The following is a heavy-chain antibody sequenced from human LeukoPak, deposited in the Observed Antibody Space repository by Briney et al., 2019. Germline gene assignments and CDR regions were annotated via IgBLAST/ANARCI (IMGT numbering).Heavy chain of an antibody. Sequence: PGGSLRLSCAASGFAFTSSAMSWVRQAPGKGLEWVSVISGSGHTTDYADSVKGRFTIFRDSFENSLYLQMNSLRAEDTAVYYCAKTLFTSYGDYLLGDWGQGTLVTVSS. J-gene: IGHJ4*02. CDR3: AKTLFTSYGDYLLGD. D-gene: IGHD4-17*01. CDR2: ISGSGHTT. V-gene: IGHV3-23*01. CDR1: GFAFTSSA.